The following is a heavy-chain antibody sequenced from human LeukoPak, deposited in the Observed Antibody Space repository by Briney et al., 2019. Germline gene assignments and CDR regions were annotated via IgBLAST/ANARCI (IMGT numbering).Heavy chain of an antibody. Sequence: GASVKVSCKASGYTFTGYHMHWVRQAPGQGLEWMGWINPNSGGTNYAQKFQGRVTMTRDTSISTAYMGLSRLRSDDTAVYYCARDVPTGYSSSWIDYWGQGTLVTVSS. CDR3: ARDVPTGYSSSWIDY. CDR2: INPNSGGT. J-gene: IGHJ4*02. CDR1: GYTFTGYH. D-gene: IGHD6-13*01. V-gene: IGHV1-2*02.